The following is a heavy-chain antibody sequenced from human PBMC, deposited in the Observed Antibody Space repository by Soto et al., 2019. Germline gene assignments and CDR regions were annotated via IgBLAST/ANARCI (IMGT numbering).Heavy chain of an antibody. Sequence: SETLSLTCTVSGGSISSSSYYWGWIRQPPGKGLEWIGSIYYSGNTYYNPSLKSRVTISVDTAKNQFSLKLSSVTAADTAVYYCARHDGFSSGWIFDYWGHGTLVTVS. D-gene: IGHD6-19*01. CDR2: IYYSGNT. V-gene: IGHV4-39*01. J-gene: IGHJ4*01. CDR3: ARHDGFSSGWIFDY. CDR1: GGSISSSSYY.